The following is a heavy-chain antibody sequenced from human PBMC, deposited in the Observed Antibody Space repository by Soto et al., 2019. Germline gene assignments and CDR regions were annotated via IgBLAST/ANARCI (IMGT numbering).Heavy chain of an antibody. Sequence: APVKVSCKASGYTFTGYYMHWVRQAPGQGLEWMGWINPNSGGTNYAQKFQGRVTMTRDTSISTAYMELSRLRSDDTAVYYCARGVPYYDFWTGYYSPFYYYYYYGMDVWGQGTTVTVSS. D-gene: IGHD3-3*01. CDR1: GYTFTGYY. J-gene: IGHJ6*02. CDR3: ARGVPYYDFWTGYYSPFYYYYYYGMDV. CDR2: INPNSGGT. V-gene: IGHV1-2*02.